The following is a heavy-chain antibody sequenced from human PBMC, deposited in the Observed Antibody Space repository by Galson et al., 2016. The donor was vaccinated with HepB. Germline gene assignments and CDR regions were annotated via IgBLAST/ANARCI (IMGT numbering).Heavy chain of an antibody. CDR2: INPRDGGT. CDR3: ARGQYDYNDPTAFDI. J-gene: IGHJ3*02. Sequence: SVKVSCKASGYTFINYYMHWVRQAPGQGLEWMAIINPRDGGTVYAQRFQGRVTMTRDTSTSTVYLELSSLRSEDTAMYYCARGQYDYNDPTAFDIWGQGTMVTVSS. V-gene: IGHV1-46*01. D-gene: IGHD3-16*01. CDR1: GYTFINYY.